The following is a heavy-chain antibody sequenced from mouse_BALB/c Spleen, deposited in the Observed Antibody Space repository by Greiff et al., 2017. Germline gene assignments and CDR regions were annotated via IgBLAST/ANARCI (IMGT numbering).Heavy chain of an antibody. V-gene: IGHV1-80*01. D-gene: IGHD2-1*01. Sequence: LQESGAELVRPGSSVKISCKASGYAFSSYWMNWVKQRPGQGLEWIGQIYPGDGDTNYNGKFKGKATLTADKSSSTAYMQLSSLTSEDSAVYFCARGYGNYGTWFAYWGQGTLVTVSA. CDR2: IYPGDGDT. CDR1: GYAFSSYW. J-gene: IGHJ3*01. CDR3: ARGYGNYGTWFAY.